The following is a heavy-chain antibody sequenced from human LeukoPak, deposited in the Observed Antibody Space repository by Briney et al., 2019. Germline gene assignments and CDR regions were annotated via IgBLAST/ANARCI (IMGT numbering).Heavy chain of an antibody. CDR2: IYPGDSGT. D-gene: IGHD1-26*01. Sequence: GESLKISCKGSGYSFTDYWIGWVRQMPGKGLEWMGIIYPGDSGTRYSPSFQGQVTISADKSISTAYLQWSSLKASDTAIYYCARRGTYLEVDYWGQGTLVTVSS. J-gene: IGHJ4*02. CDR3: ARRGTYLEVDY. V-gene: IGHV5-51*01. CDR1: GYSFTDYW.